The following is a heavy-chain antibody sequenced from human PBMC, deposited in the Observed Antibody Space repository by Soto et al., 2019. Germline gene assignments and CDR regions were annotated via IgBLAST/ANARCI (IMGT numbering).Heavy chain of an antibody. Sequence: PSETLSLTCTVSGGSISSYYWSWIRQPPWKGLEWIGYIYYSGSTNYNPSLKSRVTISVDTSENEFSLKLSSVTAADTAVYYCARGLGYCSSTSCPSWFDPWGQGTLVTVSS. J-gene: IGHJ5*02. CDR1: GGSISSYY. D-gene: IGHD2-2*01. CDR2: IYYSGST. CDR3: ARGLGYCSSTSCPSWFDP. V-gene: IGHV4-59*01.